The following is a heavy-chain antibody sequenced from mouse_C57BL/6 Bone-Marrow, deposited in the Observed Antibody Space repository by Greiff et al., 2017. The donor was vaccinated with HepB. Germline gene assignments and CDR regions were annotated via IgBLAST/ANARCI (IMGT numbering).Heavy chain of an antibody. CDR1: GFTFSDYG. D-gene: IGHD1-1*01. Sequence: DVQLVESGGGLVKPGGSLKLSCAASGFTFSDYGMHWVRQAPEKGLEWVAYISSGSSTIYYADTVKGRFTISRDNAKNTLFLQMTSLRSEDTAMYYCARPSITTVRGAMDYWGQGTSVTVSS. V-gene: IGHV5-17*01. J-gene: IGHJ4*01. CDR3: ARPSITTVRGAMDY. CDR2: ISSGSSTI.